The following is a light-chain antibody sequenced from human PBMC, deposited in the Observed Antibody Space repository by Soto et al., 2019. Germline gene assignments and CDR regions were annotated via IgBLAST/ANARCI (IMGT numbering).Light chain of an antibody. CDR2: GAS. CDR3: QQYNNWPPT. CDR1: QTVNSA. J-gene: IGKJ1*01. Sequence: EFVLTQSPGTLSLSPGERATLSCRASQTVNSALAWYQQKPGQVPRLLIYGASTRATGIPARFSGSGSGTEFTPTISSLQSEDFAVYYCQQYNNWPPTFGQGTKVDIK. V-gene: IGKV3-15*01.